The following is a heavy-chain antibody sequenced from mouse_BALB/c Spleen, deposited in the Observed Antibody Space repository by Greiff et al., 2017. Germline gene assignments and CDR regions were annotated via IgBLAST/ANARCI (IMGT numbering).Heavy chain of an antibody. J-gene: IGHJ4*01. V-gene: IGHV1-69*02. Sequence: VQLQQPGAELVRPGASVKLSCKASGYTFTSYWINWVKQRPGQGLEWIGNIYPSDSYTNYNQKFKDKATLTVDKSSSTAYMQLSSPTSEDSAVYYCTRDGTHYGSSYYAMDYWGQGTSVTVSS. CDR1: GYTFTSYW. D-gene: IGHD1-1*01. CDR2: IYPSDSYT. CDR3: TRDGTHYGSSYYAMDY.